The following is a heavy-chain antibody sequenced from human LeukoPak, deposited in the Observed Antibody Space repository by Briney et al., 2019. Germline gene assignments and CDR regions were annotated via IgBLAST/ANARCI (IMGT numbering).Heavy chain of an antibody. CDR2: ISSSGSTI. CDR1: GFTFSSYD. J-gene: IGHJ5*02. CDR3: ARGGRYYDFLFDP. D-gene: IGHD3-3*01. Sequence: GGSLRLSCAASGFTFSSYDIHWVRQAPGKGLEWVSYISSSGSTIYYADSVKGRFTISRDNAKNSLYLEMNSLRAEDTAVYYCARGGRYYDFLFDPWGQGTLVTVSS. V-gene: IGHV3-48*04.